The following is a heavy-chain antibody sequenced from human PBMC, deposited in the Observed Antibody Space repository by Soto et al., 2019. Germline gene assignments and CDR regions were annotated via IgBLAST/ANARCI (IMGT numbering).Heavy chain of an antibody. D-gene: IGHD2-2*01. Sequence: QVQLVQSGAEVKKPGSSVKVSCKASGGTFGRSAISWVRQAPGQGLEWLGGIIPIPGTADYAQKFQGRVTIAAEESTSTAYMELSRLRSEDTAGYDRARSQGRSTSLEIYYYYDYGMDVGGQGTTVTVS. J-gene: IGHJ6*02. CDR3: ARSQGRSTSLEIYYYYDYGMDV. CDR2: IIPIPGTA. CDR1: GGTFGRSA. V-gene: IGHV1-69*01.